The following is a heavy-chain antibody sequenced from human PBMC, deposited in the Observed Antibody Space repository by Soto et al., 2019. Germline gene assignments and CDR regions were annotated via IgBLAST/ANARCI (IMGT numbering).Heavy chain of an antibody. CDR2: INDSGST. CDR3: ARMWGGYNSH. J-gene: IGHJ4*02. D-gene: IGHD6-25*01. Sequence: QVQLQQWGAGLLKPSETLSLTCAVYGGSFSGYYWSWIRQPPGKGLEWIGEINDSGSTNYNPSLKXXVXIXXDTSTNQFSLKLSSVTAADTAVYYCARMWGGYNSHWGQGTLVTVSS. CDR1: GGSFSGYY. V-gene: IGHV4-34*01.